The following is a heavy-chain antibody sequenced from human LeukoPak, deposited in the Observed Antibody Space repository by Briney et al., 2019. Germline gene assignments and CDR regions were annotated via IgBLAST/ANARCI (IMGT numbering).Heavy chain of an antibody. D-gene: IGHD3-10*01. V-gene: IGHV3-21*01. CDR3: ARDQSGRSFIFDY. CDR2: ISRSSSYI. J-gene: IGHJ4*02. CDR1: GFTFSSYA. Sequence: GGSLRLSCAASGFTFSSYAMSWVRQAPGKGLEWVPSISRSSSYIYYAASLKGRFTISRDDAKNSLYLQLSSLSAEDTGMYYCARDQSGRSFIFDYWGQGTLVTVSS.